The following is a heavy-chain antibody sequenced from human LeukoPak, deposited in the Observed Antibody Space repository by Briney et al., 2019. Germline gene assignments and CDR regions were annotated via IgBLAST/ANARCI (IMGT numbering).Heavy chain of an antibody. Sequence: GGSLRLSCAASGFTLSSFGMVWVRRARGKGLEWVRLMWYDGRNKYYADSAKGRFTISRDNSKNTVYLQMNCLRGEDTGVYYCARVGDMEAFDIWGQGTRVTVSS. CDR3: ARVGDMEAFDI. D-gene: IGHD3-16*01. J-gene: IGHJ3*02. V-gene: IGHV3-33*01. CDR2: MWYDGRNK. CDR1: GFTLSSFG.